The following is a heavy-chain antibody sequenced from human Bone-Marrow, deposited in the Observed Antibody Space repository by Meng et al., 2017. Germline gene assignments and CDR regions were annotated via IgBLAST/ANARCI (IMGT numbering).Heavy chain of an antibody. V-gene: IGHV3-64*01. Sequence: SCKASGGTFSSYAMHWVRQAPGKGLEYVSAISSNGGSTYYANSVKGRFTISRDNSKNTLYLQMGSLRAEDMAVYYCASGKWELLAWGQERWSPSPQ. CDR1: GGTFSSYA. CDR2: ISSNGGST. CDR3: ASGKWELLA. J-gene: IGHJ5*01. D-gene: IGHD1-26*01.